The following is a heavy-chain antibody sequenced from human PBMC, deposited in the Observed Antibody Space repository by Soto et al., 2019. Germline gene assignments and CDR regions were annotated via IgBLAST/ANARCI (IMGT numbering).Heavy chain of an antibody. Sequence: EVQLVESGGGLVQPGRSLRLSCAASGFTFHDYAMHWVRQGPGKGLEWVSGINGRSGTIGYADSVEGRFTISRDNAKNSLYLRMNRLGPEDTALYYCVKGDIVVLPAVSGAFDIWGQGTMVTVS. CDR2: INGRSGTI. D-gene: IGHD2-2*01. V-gene: IGHV3-9*01. CDR1: GFTFHDYA. CDR3: VKGDIVVLPAVSGAFDI. J-gene: IGHJ3*02.